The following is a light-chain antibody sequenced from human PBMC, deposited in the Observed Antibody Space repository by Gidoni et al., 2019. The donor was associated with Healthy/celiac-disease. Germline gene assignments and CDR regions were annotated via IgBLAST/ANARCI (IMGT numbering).Light chain of an antibody. CDR2: GAS. J-gene: IGKJ1*01. Sequence: EIVMTQSPATLSVSPGETATLSCRASESVSSNLDWYQQKPGQAPRLLINGASTRATGIPARFSGSGSGTKFTLTISSLQSENFAVYYCRQYNNWPPTFGQGTKVEIK. CDR3: RQYNNWPPT. V-gene: IGKV3-15*01. CDR1: ESVSSN.